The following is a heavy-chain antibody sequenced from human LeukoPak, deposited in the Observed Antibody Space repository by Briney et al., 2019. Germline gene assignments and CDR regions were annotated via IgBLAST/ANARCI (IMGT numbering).Heavy chain of an antibody. CDR1: GFTFSSYN. Sequence: PGGSLRLSCAASGFTFSSYNMNWVRQAPGKGLEWVSFISSSTSNVYYADSVKGRFTISRDNAKNSLYLQMNSLRAEDTAVYYCVRGGYRAYYVDYWGQGTLVTVSS. CDR2: ISSSTSNV. V-gene: IGHV3-48*04. D-gene: IGHD5-12*01. CDR3: VRGGYRAYYVDY. J-gene: IGHJ4*02.